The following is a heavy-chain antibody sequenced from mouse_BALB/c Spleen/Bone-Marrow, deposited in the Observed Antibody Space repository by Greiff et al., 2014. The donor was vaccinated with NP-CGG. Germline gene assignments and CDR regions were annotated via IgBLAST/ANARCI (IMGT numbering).Heavy chain of an antibody. Sequence: VQLQQSGAELARPGASVKLSCKASGYTFTSYWMQWVKQRPGQGLEWIGAIYPGDGDTRYTQKFKGKATLTADKSSSTAYMQLSNLASEDSAVYYCARWLLPFDYWGQGTTLTVSS. V-gene: IGHV1-87*01. CDR3: ARWLLPFDY. CDR2: IYPGDGDT. D-gene: IGHD2-3*01. J-gene: IGHJ2*01. CDR1: GYTFTSYW.